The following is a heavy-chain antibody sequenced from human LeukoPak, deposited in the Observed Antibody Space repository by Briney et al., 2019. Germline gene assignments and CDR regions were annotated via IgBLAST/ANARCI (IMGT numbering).Heavy chain of an antibody. J-gene: IGHJ4*02. V-gene: IGHV1-8*01. CDR3: AARDSSGYEVDY. Sequence: ASVKVSCKASGYTFTSYDINWVRQATGQGLEWMGWMNPNSGNTGYAQKFQGRVTMTRNTSISTAYMELSSLRSEDTAVYYCAARDSSGYEVDYWGQGTLVTVSS. CDR1: GYTFTSYD. CDR2: MNPNSGNT. D-gene: IGHD3-22*01.